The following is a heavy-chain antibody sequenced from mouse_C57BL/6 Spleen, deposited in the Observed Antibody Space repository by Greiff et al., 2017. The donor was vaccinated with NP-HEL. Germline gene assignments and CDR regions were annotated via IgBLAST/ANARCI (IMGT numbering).Heavy chain of an antibody. CDR3: TEYSKDWYFDV. V-gene: IGHV6-3*01. Sequence: EVKLQESGGGLVQPGGSMKLSCVASGFTFSNYWMNWVRQSPEKGLEWVAQIRLKSDNYATHYAESVKGRFTISRDDSKSSVYLQMNNLRAEDTGIYYCTEYSKDWYFDVWGTGTTVTVSS. CDR1: GFTFSNYW. CDR2: IRLKSDNYAT. J-gene: IGHJ1*03. D-gene: IGHD2-5*01.